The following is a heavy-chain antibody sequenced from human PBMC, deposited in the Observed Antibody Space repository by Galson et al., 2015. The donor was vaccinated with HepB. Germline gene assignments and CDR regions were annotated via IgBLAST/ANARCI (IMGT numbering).Heavy chain of an antibody. CDR2: IYPGDSDT. D-gene: IGHD2-2*02. J-gene: IGHJ4*02. CDR3: ARRYCSSTSCYKYFDY. Sequence: QSGAEVKKPGESLKISCKGSGYSFTSYWIGWVRQMPGKGLEWMGIIYPGDSDTRYSPSFQGQGTISADKSISTAYLQWSSLKASDTAMYYCARRYCSSTSCYKYFDYWGQGTLVTVSS. CDR1: GYSFTSYW. V-gene: IGHV5-51*03.